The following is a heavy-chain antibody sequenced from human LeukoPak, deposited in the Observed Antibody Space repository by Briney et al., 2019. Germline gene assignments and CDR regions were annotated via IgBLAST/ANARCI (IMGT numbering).Heavy chain of an antibody. CDR3: ARGSAPSGINNWFDP. CDR1: GFTFSSYA. D-gene: IGHD1-26*01. Sequence: GGSLRLSCAASGFTFSSYAMHWVRQAPGKGLEWVAVISYDGSNKYYADSVKGRFTISRDNSKNTLYLQMKSLRAEDTAVYYCARGSAPSGINNWFDPWGQGTLVTVSS. J-gene: IGHJ5*02. V-gene: IGHV3-30-3*01. CDR2: ISYDGSNK.